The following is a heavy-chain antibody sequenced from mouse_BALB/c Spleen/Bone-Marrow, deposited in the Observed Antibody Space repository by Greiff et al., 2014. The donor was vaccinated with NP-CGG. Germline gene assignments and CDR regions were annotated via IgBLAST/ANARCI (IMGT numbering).Heavy chain of an antibody. CDR2: IDPYYGGT. J-gene: IGHJ2*01. V-gene: IGHV1S135*01. CDR3: AGKGVGGPFDY. CDR1: GYSFTGYY. Sequence: VQLQESGPELVKPGASVKISCKASGYSFTGYYMHWVKQSHGKSLEWIGNIDPYYGGTSFNQKFKGKATFTVDKSSSTAYMQHNSLASEDAAVYYCAGKGVGGPFDYWGQGTTLTVSS. D-gene: IGHD1-1*01.